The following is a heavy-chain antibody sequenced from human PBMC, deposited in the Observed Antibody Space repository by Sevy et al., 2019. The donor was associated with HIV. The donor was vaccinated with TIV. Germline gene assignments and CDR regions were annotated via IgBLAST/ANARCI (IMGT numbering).Heavy chain of an antibody. V-gene: IGHV3-15*07. Sequence: GGSLRLSCAASGFTFSTWMNWVRQAPGKGLEWVGRIKSKTDGGTTDYAAPGKDRFTISRDDSTNTLSLQMNSLKTEDTAVYYCTADRARSWNFYYGMDVWGQGTTVTVSS. J-gene: IGHJ6*02. CDR3: TADRARSWNFYYGMDV. CDR2: IKSKTDGGTT. D-gene: IGHD6-13*01. CDR1: GFTFSTW.